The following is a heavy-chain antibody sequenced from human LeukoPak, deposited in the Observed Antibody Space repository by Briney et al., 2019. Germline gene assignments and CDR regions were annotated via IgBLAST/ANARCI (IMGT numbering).Heavy chain of an antibody. CDR1: GVTFSTYA. V-gene: IGHV3-30*18. J-gene: IGHJ3*02. Sequence: GGSLRLSCAASGVTFSTYAMHWVRQAPGKGLEWAAVISDDENNKYYADSVKGRFTISRDNYRNTLYLQMNSLRPEDTAVYYCAKDRVAMIEDAFDIWGQGTMVTVSS. CDR2: ISDDENNK. CDR3: AKDRVAMIEDAFDI. D-gene: IGHD5-12*01.